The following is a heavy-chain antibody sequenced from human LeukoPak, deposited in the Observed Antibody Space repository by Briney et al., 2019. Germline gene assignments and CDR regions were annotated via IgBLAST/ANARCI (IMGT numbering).Heavy chain of an antibody. V-gene: IGHV3-33*01. CDR1: GFSFSGDA. CDR3: AGAAGLGNYLIDY. J-gene: IGHJ4*02. CDR2: IWSDGSQP. Sequence: QTGGSLRLSCAASGFSFSGDAIPWVRQAPGKGLEWVALIWSDGSQPKYAGSVKGRFTVSRDNSKNTAFLQMSGLTVEDTAVYYCAGAAGLGNYLIDYWGQGTLVTVSS. D-gene: IGHD3-16*01.